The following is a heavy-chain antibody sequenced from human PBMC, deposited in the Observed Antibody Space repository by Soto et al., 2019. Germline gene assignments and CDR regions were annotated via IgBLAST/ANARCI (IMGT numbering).Heavy chain of an antibody. V-gene: IGHV4-31*03. CDR3: ARADYYDSSGYSRELNY. CDR1: GGSISSGGYY. CDR2: IYYSGST. J-gene: IGHJ4*02. D-gene: IGHD3-22*01. Sequence: TLSLTCTVSGGSISSGGYYWSWIRQHPGKGLEWIGYIYYSGSTYYNPSLKSRVTISVDTSKNQFSLKLSFVTAADTAVYYCARADYYDSSGYSRELNYWGQGTLVTVSS.